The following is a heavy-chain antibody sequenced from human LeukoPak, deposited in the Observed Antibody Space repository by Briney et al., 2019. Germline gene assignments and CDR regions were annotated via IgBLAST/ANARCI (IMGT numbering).Heavy chain of an antibody. CDR2: INAGNGNT. D-gene: IGHD6-13*01. CDR3: ARSRGSSWWYFDL. V-gene: IGHV1-3*01. CDR1: GYTFTSYA. Sequence: ASVKVSCKASGYTFTSYAMHWVRQAPGQRLEWMGWINAGNGNTKYSQKFQGRVTITRDTSASTAYMELSSLRSEDTAVYYCARSRGSSWWYFDLWGRGTLVTVS. J-gene: IGHJ2*01.